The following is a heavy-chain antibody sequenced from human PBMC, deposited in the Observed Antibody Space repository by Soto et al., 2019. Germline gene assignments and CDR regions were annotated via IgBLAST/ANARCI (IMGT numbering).Heavy chain of an antibody. J-gene: IGHJ4*02. Sequence: SETLSLTCAVFGGSFSGYYWNWIRQHPGKGLEWIGYIYYGGSTYYNPSLKSRVTISVDTSKNQFSLKLSSVTAADTAVYYCARAYDSSYFDYWGQGTLVTVSS. CDR3: ARAYDSSYFDY. D-gene: IGHD3-22*01. CDR2: IYYGGST. V-gene: IGHV4-31*11. CDR1: GGSFSGYY.